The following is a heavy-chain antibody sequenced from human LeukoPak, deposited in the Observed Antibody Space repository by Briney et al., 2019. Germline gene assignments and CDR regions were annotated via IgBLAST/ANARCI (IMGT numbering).Heavy chain of an antibody. CDR2: IKEDGSEK. J-gene: IGHJ3*02. D-gene: IGHD1-26*01. Sequence: GRSLRLSCAVSGFTFSSYWMTWVRQAPGKGLEWVAKIKEDGSEKYYVDSVKGRFTVSRDNVKNSLFPQMNSLRAEDTAAYYCARLHSAIYYGDAFDIWGQGTMVTVSS. CDR1: GFTFSSYW. CDR3: ARLHSAIYYGDAFDI. V-gene: IGHV3-7*03.